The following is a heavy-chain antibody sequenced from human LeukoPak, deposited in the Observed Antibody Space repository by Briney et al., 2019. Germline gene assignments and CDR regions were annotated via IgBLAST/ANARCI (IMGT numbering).Heavy chain of an antibody. Sequence: GGSLRLSCAASGFTVSSNYMSWVRQAPGKGLEWVSVIYSGGSRYYADSVKGRFTISRDNSKNMLYLQMNSLRTEDTAVYYSARDRNDYYYGMDVWGQGTTVTVSS. D-gene: IGHD1-1*01. V-gene: IGHV3-66*02. CDR2: IYSGGSR. CDR3: ARDRNDYYYGMDV. CDR1: GFTVSSNY. J-gene: IGHJ6*02.